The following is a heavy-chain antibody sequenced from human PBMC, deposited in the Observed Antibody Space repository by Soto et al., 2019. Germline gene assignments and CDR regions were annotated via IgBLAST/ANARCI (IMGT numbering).Heavy chain of an antibody. CDR2: INSGGSST. V-gene: IGHV3-74*01. CDR3: VSLEVAMVTSNDSYYGMDV. CDR1: GFTFSSYW. J-gene: IGHJ6*02. D-gene: IGHD5-18*01. Sequence: GGSLRLSCAASGFTFSSYWMHWVRQAPGKGLVWVSRINSGGSSTCYADSVKGRFTISRDNAKNTLYLQMNSLRAEDTAVYYCVSLEVAMVTSNDSYYGMDVWGQGTTVTVS.